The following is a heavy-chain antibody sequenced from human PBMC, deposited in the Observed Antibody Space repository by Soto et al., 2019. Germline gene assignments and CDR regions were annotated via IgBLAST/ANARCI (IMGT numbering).Heavy chain of an antibody. J-gene: IGHJ4*02. CDR1: GGSISSGDYY. V-gene: IGHV4-30-4*01. CDR3: AREYYDSSGYLGY. D-gene: IGHD3-22*01. CDR2: IYYSGST. Sequence: PSETLSLTCTVSGGSISSGDYYWSWIRQPPGKGLEWIGYIYYSGSTYYNPSLKSRFTISVDTSKNQFSLKLSSVTAADTAVYYCAREYYDSSGYLGYWGQGTLVTVSS.